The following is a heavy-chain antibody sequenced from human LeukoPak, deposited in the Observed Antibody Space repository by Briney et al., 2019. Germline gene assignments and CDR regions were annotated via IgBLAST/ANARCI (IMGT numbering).Heavy chain of an antibody. CDR2: INSDGSST. V-gene: IGHV3-74*01. D-gene: IGHD3-9*01. CDR3: ARGKLRYFDWSPGYYGMDV. J-gene: IGHJ6*02. Sequence: GGSLRLSCAASGFTFSSYWMHWVRQAPGKGLVWVSRINSDGSSTSYADSVKGRFTISRDNAKYTLYLQMNSLRAEDTAVYYCARGKLRYFDWSPGYYGMDVWGQGTTVTVSS. CDR1: GFTFSSYW.